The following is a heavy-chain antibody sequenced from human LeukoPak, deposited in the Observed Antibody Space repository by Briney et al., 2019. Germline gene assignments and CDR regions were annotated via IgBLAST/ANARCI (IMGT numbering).Heavy chain of an antibody. Sequence: GGSLRLSCAASGFTFDDYAMNWVRQAPGQGLEWVSDINWNGGSTGYADSVKGRFTISRDNAKNSLYLQMNSLRAEDTALSYCARDSWYGNYALDYWGQGTLVTVSS. D-gene: IGHD4-11*01. CDR2: INWNGGST. J-gene: IGHJ4*02. CDR3: ARDSWYGNYALDY. CDR1: GFTFDDYA. V-gene: IGHV3-20*04.